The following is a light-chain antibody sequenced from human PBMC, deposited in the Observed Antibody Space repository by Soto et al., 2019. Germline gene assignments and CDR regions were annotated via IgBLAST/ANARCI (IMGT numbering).Light chain of an antibody. CDR1: SSDVGGYNY. CDR2: DVT. J-gene: IGLJ1*01. V-gene: IGLV2-11*01. CDR3: CSYAGGNSYV. Sequence: QSALTQPRSVSGSPGQSVTISCTGTSSDVGGYNYVSWYQQHPGQAPKLMINDVTKRPSGVPDRFSGSKSGNTASLTISGTQAEDEADYYCCSYAGGNSYVFGTGTKLTVL.